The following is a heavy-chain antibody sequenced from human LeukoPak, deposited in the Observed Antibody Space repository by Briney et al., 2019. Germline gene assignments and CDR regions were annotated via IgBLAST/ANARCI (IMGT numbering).Heavy chain of an antibody. CDR2: ISGSGGGT. CDR3: AKGGLGYYESSPYPDY. V-gene: IGHV3-23*01. D-gene: IGHD3-22*01. J-gene: IGHJ4*02. CDR1: GFTFSSYA. Sequence: GGSLRLSCAASGFTFSSYAMSWVRQAPGKGLEWVSLISGSGGGTYYADSVKGRFSISRDNSKNTLYLQMNSLRAEDTAVYHCAKGGLGYYESSPYPDYWGQGTLVTVSS.